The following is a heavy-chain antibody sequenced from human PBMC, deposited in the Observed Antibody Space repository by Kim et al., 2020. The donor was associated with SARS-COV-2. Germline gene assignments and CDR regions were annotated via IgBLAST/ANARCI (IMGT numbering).Heavy chain of an antibody. V-gene: IGHV3-23*01. CDR1: GYTFSSYA. CDR2: ISKDGGFE. J-gene: IGHJ6*03. CDR3: AREIGEVHGY. D-gene: IGHD3-16*01. Sequence: GGSLRLSCVASGYTFSSYAVNWVRQAPGKGLEWISGISKDGGFEGYADSVRGRFTISRDNSKNSMYLQMNTLRVEDTAVYYCAREIGEVHGYWGKGTRV.